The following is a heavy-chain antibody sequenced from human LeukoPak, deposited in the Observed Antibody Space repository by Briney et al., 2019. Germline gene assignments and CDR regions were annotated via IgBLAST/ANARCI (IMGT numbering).Heavy chain of an antibody. D-gene: IGHD1-26*01. CDR3: ARGLSPEEWELLDY. Sequence: SVKVSCKASGFTFTSSAMQWVRQARGQRLEWIGWIVVGSGNTNYAQKFQERVTITRDMSTSTAYMELSSLRSEDTAVYYCARGLSPEEWELLDYWGQGTLVTVSS. CDR1: GFTFTSSA. CDR2: IVVGSGNT. V-gene: IGHV1-58*02. J-gene: IGHJ4*02.